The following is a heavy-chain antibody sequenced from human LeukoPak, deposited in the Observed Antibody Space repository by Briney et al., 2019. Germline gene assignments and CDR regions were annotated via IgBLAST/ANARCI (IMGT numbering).Heavy chain of an antibody. D-gene: IGHD2-2*01. Sequence: ASETLSLTCTVSGGPLSSYYWSWIRQPPGKGLEWIGYIYYSGSTNYNPSLKSRVTISVDTSKNQFSLKLSSVTAADTAVYYCARGIGYCSSTSCYPFDYWGQGTLVTVSS. V-gene: IGHV4-59*01. CDR1: GGPLSSYY. J-gene: IGHJ4*02. CDR2: IYYSGST. CDR3: ARGIGYCSSTSCYPFDY.